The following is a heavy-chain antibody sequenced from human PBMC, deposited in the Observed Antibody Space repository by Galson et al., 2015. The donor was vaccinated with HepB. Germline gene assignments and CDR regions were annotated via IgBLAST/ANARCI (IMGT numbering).Heavy chain of an antibody. CDR1: GFTFSNAW. CDR3: TTLYGADP. J-gene: IGHJ5*02. D-gene: IGHD2-2*02. Sequence: SLRLSCAASGFTFSNAWMSWVRQAPGKGLEWVGRIKGKTDGGTTDYAAPVKGRFTISRDDSKNTLYLQMNSLKTEDTAVYYCTTLYGADPWGQGTLVTVSS. CDR2: IKGKTDGGTT. V-gene: IGHV3-15*01.